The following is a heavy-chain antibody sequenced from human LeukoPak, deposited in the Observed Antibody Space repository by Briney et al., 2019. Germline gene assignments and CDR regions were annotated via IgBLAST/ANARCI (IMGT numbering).Heavy chain of an antibody. Sequence: KPGESLKISCKGSGYSFISYWIGWVRQMPGKGLEWMGIIYPGDSDTRYSPSFQGQVTISADKSISTAYLQWSSLKASDTAMYYCARSDCSSTSCYRTLGMDVWGKGTTVTVSS. J-gene: IGHJ6*04. V-gene: IGHV5-51*01. CDR1: GYSFISYW. CDR2: IYPGDSDT. D-gene: IGHD2-2*02. CDR3: ARSDCSSTSCYRTLGMDV.